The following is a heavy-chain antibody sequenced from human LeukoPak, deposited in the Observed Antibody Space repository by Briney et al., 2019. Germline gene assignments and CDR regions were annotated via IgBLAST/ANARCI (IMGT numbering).Heavy chain of an antibody. Sequence: PSETLSLTCTVSGGSISSHYWSWIRQPPGKGLEWIGYIYYSGSTNYNPSLKSRVTISVDTSKNQSSLKLSSVTAADTAVYYCAREAGGQLVAFDIWGQGTMVTVSS. J-gene: IGHJ3*02. CDR1: GGSISSHY. V-gene: IGHV4-59*11. CDR3: AREAGGQLVAFDI. CDR2: IYYSGST. D-gene: IGHD6-6*01.